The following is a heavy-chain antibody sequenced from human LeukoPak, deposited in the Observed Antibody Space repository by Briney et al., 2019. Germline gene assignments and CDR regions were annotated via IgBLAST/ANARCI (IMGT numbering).Heavy chain of an antibody. CDR1: GFTFNTDT. J-gene: IGHJ4*02. Sequence: GGSLRLSCAASGFTFNTDTMNWVRQAPGKGLEWVAYISTSGSTIYYADSVKGRFTISRDNAKNSLYLQMHSLRDEDTAVYYCARGYLYFDYWGQGTLVTVSS. V-gene: IGHV3-48*02. CDR2: ISTSGSTI. CDR3: ARGYLYFDY. D-gene: IGHD2-2*01.